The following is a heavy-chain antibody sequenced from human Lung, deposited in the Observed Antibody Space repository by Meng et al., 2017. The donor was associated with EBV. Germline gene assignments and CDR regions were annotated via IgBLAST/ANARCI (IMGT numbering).Heavy chain of an antibody. J-gene: IGHJ4*02. CDR3: ARVCEVCLDY. CDR2: IYDSGST. V-gene: IGHV4-31*03. D-gene: IGHD5/OR15-5a*01. CDR1: GGSISSGGDY. Sequence: VQRQDSGPRLVKPSQTLSLTCTLYGGSISSGGDYLSSIRQHPGKGLEWIVYIYDSGSTYYNPSLKSRVTISVDTSKNQFSLKLSSVTAADTAVYYCARVCEVCLDYWGQGTLVTVSS.